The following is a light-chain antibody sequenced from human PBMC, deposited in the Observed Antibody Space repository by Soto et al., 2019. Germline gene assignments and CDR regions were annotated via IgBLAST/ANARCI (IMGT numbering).Light chain of an antibody. J-gene: IGKJ1*01. CDR2: DAS. Sequence: EIVLTQSPGTLSLFPGERATLFCRASQTVTNNYIAWYQQKPGQPPRLLIDDASRRASGIPDRFSGSGSGTDFTLTISRLEPEDFAVYYCQQCATSPLTFGQGTKVDIK. V-gene: IGKV3-20*01. CDR1: QTVTNNY. CDR3: QQCATSPLT.